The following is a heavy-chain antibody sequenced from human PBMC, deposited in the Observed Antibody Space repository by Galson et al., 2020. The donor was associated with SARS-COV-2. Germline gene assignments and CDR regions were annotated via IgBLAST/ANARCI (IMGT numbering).Heavy chain of an antibody. J-gene: IGHJ4*03. CDR1: GYTFTDYY. CDR2: INPKSGGT. Sequence: ASVMVSCKASGYTFTDYYIHWVRQAPGQGLEWMGWINPKSGGTNYAQKFEGRVTMTRDTSITTAYMELSRLRADDTAVYYCARLRYYDVWTGYIVDVGGQGTLVAVSP. D-gene: IGHD3-3*01. V-gene: IGHV1-2*02. CDR3: ARLRYYDVWTGYIVDV.